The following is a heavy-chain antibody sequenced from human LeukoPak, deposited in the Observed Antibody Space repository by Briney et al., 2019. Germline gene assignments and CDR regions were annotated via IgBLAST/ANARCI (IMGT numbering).Heavy chain of an antibody. CDR2: IRSSSDEI. CDR1: GFTFTRYR. CDR3: TRDLDLYNDAFEI. V-gene: IGHV3-21*04. Sequence: PGGSETLSCTASGFTFTRYRMNWVRQAPGKGLEWVSSIRSSSDEIHYADTVTGRITISRDNAKKSVYLQMNSLRAEDTAMYYCTRDLDLYNDAFEIWGQGNRVIVSS. D-gene: IGHD1-14*01. J-gene: IGHJ3*02.